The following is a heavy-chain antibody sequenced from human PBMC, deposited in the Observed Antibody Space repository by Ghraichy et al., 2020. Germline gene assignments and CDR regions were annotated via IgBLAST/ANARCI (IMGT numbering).Heavy chain of an antibody. J-gene: IGHJ2*01. D-gene: IGHD2-8*01. CDR2: VYYTGST. V-gene: IGHV4-39*01. CDR1: GGSVTRNNHY. Sequence: SETLSLTCTVSGGSVTRNNHYWGWIRQPPGKGLEWIGTVYYTGSTYYKPSLKSRATISVDTSKNQFSLRLSSVTAADTAVYYCARRGVLGHAISGFWYFDLWGRGTLVTVSS. CDR3: ARRGVLGHAISGFWYFDL.